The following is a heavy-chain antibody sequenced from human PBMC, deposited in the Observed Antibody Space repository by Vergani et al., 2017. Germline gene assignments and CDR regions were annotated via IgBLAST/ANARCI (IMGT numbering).Heavy chain of an antibody. CDR3: ARERSGSYLDAFDI. CDR2: IYTSGST. J-gene: IGHJ3*02. V-gene: IGHV4-4*07. Sequence: QVQLQESGPGLVKPSETLSLTCSVSGGSITSYYWSWIRQPAGKGLEWIGRIYTSGSTKYNPSLKSRVTMSVDTSKSQFSMKLTSVTAADTAMYYCARERSGSYLDAFDIWGQGTRVTVSS. D-gene: IGHD1-26*01. CDR1: GGSITSYY.